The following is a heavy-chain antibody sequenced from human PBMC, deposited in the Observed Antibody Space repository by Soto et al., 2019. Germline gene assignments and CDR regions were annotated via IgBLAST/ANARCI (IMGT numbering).Heavy chain of an antibody. J-gene: IGHJ3*01. D-gene: IGHD2-15*01. Sequence: PGGSLRLSCAASGFTFSSYSMNWVRQAPGKGLEWVSSISSSSSYIYYADSVKGRFTISRDNAKNSLYLQMNSLRAEDTAVYYCARESAVVAATLKWGEGTMVTVSS. CDR2: ISSSSSYI. CDR3: ARESAVVAATLK. CDR1: GFTFSSYS. V-gene: IGHV3-21*01.